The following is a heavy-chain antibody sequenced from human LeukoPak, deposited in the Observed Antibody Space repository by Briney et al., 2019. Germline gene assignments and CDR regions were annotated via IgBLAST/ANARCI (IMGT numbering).Heavy chain of an antibody. CDR1: GFTFSTYN. D-gene: IGHD3-10*01. Sequence: GGSLRLSCAASGFTFSTYNMNWVRQAPGKGLEWVSSISSSSSFIYYADSVKGRFTISRDNAKNSLYLQMNSLRAEDTAVYYCAKKPPGDIWGQGTMVTVSS. V-gene: IGHV3-21*01. CDR3: AKKPPGDI. CDR2: ISSSSSFI. J-gene: IGHJ3*02.